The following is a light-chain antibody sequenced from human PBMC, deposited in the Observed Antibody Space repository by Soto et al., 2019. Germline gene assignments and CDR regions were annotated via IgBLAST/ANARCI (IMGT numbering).Light chain of an antibody. V-gene: IGLV1-47*01. CDR3: AAWDGSLTGDV. Sequence: QSVLAQPPSASGTPGQRVSISCSGSSSNIGRDAVCWYQQLPGTAPKLLIYGSDQRPSGVPDRFSGSKSGTSASLAISGLRADDEADYYCAAWDGSLTGDVFGTGTKLTVL. CDR2: GSD. CDR1: SSNIGRDA. J-gene: IGLJ1*01.